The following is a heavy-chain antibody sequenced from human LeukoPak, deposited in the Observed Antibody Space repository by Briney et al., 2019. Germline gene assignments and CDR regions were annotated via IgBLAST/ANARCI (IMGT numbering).Heavy chain of an antibody. J-gene: IGHJ4*02. Sequence: SETLSLTCTVSGGSISSGDYYWSWIRQPPGKGLEWIGYIYYSGSTYYNPSLKSRVTISVDTSKNQFSLKLSSVTAADTAVYYCARGEPLRFLEWLYFDYWRQGTLVTVSS. D-gene: IGHD3-3*01. V-gene: IGHV4-30-4*08. CDR1: GGSISSGDYY. CDR2: IYYSGST. CDR3: ARGEPLRFLEWLYFDY.